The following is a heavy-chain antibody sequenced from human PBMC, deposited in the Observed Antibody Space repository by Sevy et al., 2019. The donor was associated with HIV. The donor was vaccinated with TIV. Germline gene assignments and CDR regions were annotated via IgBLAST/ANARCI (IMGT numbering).Heavy chain of an antibody. V-gene: IGHV4-4*07. CDR1: GGSISSYY. D-gene: IGHD2-2*01. CDR2: IYTSGST. CDR3: ARDSTNRVVPAYYGMDV. J-gene: IGHJ6*02. Sequence: SETLSLTCTVSGGSISSYYWSWIRQPAGKGLEWIGRIYTSGSTNYNPSLKSRVTMSVDTSKNQFSLKLSSVTAADTAVYYCARDSTNRVVPAYYGMDVWGQGTTVTVPS.